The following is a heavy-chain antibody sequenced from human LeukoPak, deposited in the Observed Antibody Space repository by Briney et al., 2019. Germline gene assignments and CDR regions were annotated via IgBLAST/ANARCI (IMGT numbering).Heavy chain of an antibody. J-gene: IGHJ6*03. CDR2: ISSSSSYI. CDR1: GFTFSSYS. V-gene: IGHV3-21*01. Sequence: GGSLRLXCAASGFTFSSYSMNWVRQAPGKGLEWVSSISSSSSYIYYADSVKGRFTISRDNAKNSLYLQMNSLRAEDTAVYYCAFSRLWPGKVYYYYMDVWGKGTTVTVSS. D-gene: IGHD4/OR15-4a*01. CDR3: AFSRLWPGKVYYYYMDV.